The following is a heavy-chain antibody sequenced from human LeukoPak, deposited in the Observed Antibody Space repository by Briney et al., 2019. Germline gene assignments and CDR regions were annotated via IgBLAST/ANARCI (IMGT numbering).Heavy chain of an antibody. J-gene: IGHJ4*02. CDR3: AGYRGSDPDFDH. CDR2: ISYSGST. D-gene: IGHD5-24*01. Sequence: PSETLSLTCTVSGGSISSSNSYWGWIRQSPGKGLEWIGSISYSGSTHYNPSLKSRVTISGDPSKTQFSLKLTSVTAADTAMYYCAGYRGSDPDFDHWGQGTLVTVSS. CDR1: GGSISSSNSY. V-gene: IGHV4-39*07.